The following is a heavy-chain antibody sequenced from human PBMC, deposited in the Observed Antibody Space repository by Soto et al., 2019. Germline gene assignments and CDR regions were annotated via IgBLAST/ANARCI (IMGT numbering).Heavy chain of an antibody. J-gene: IGHJ4*02. D-gene: IGHD6-13*01. CDR2: ISSSSTYT. CDR3: AREGPGNSIWYVDS. Sequence: QVQLVESGGGLVQPGGSLRLSCAASGFTFSDYYMSWIRQAPGKGLEWLSYISSSSTYTSYADSVKGRFIISRDNAKNSLHLQMNRLRAEDTAVYYCAREGPGNSIWYVDSWGQGTLVTVSS. V-gene: IGHV3-11*05. CDR1: GFTFSDYY.